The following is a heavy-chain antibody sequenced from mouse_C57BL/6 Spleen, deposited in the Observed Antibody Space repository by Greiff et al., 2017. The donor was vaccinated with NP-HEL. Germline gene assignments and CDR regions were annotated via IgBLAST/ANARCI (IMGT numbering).Heavy chain of an antibody. J-gene: IGHJ2*01. D-gene: IGHD2-5*01. V-gene: IGHV5-6*01. CDR1: GFTFSSYG. CDR3: ARHDSNFDY. CDR2: ISSGGSYT. Sequence: EVNVVASGGDLVKPGGSLKLSCAASGFTFSSYGMSWVRQTPDKRLEWVATISSGGSYTYYPDSVKGRFTISRDNAKNTLYLQMSSLKSEDTAMYYCARHDSNFDYWGQGTTLTVSS.